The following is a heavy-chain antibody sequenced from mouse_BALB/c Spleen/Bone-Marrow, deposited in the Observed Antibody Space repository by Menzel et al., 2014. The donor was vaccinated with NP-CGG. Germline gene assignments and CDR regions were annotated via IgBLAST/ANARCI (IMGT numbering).Heavy chain of an antibody. CDR1: GYTFTSYW. CDR3: ARGYPSDY. D-gene: IGHD3-2*02. Sequence: VKLVESGAELAGPGASVKLSCKASGYTFTSYWMQWVKQRPGQGLEWIGAIYPGDGDTRYTQKFKGKATLTADKSSSTAYMQLSSLASEDSAVYYCARGYPSDYWGQGTTLTVSS. V-gene: IGHV1-87*01. J-gene: IGHJ2*01. CDR2: IYPGDGDT.